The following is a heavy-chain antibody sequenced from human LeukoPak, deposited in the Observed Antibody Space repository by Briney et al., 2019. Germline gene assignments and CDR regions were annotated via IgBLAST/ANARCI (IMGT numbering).Heavy chain of an antibody. V-gene: IGHV1-2*02. CDR2: INPNSGGT. Sequence: ASVKVSCKASGYTFTGYYMHWVRQAPGQGLEWMGWINPNSGGTNYAQKFQGRVTMTRDTSISTAYMGLSRLRSDDTAVYYCARDREGYYDILTGYYGVGAFDIWGQGTMVTVSS. D-gene: IGHD3-9*01. J-gene: IGHJ3*02. CDR3: ARDREGYYDILTGYYGVGAFDI. CDR1: GYTFTGYY.